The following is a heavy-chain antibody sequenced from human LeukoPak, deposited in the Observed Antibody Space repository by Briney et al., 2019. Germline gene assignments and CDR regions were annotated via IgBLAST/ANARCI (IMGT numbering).Heavy chain of an antibody. J-gene: IGHJ4*02. CDR2: IYSGGRT. CDR3: AKFFLPYLAGGTGSR. V-gene: IGHV3-66*01. D-gene: IGHD3-10*01. CDR1: GFTFTNYF. Sequence: GGSLRLSCAASGFTFTNYFMTWVRQAPGTGLEWVSVIYSGGRTYYADSVKGRFTISRDNSKDTLYLQMNSLRAEDTALYYCAKFFLPYLAGGTGSRWGQGTLVTVSS.